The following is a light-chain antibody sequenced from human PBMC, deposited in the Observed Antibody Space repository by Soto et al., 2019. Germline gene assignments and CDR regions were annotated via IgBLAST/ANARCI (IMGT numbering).Light chain of an antibody. Sequence: QSVLTQPASVYGSPGQSITISCTGTSSDVGGYNYVSWYQQYPGKAPKLMIYHVSNRPSGVSNRFSGSKSGNSASLTISGLQAEDEADYYCSSYTSTSTYVFGTGTKV. CDR2: HVS. CDR1: SSDVGGYNY. CDR3: SSYTSTSTYV. V-gene: IGLV2-14*01. J-gene: IGLJ1*01.